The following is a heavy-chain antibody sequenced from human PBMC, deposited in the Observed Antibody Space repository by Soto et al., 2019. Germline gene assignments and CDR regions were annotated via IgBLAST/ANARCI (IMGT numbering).Heavy chain of an antibody. Sequence: QITLKESGPTLVKPTQTLTLTCTFSGFSLSTSGVGVGWIRQPPGKALEWLALIYWNDDKLYSPSLKSRLTITKDTSKNQVVLTVTNMDPVDTATYYCAQRQLSSGWYDYWGKGTLVTVSS. CDR2: IYWNDDK. J-gene: IGHJ4*02. D-gene: IGHD6-19*01. V-gene: IGHV2-5*01. CDR3: AQRQLSSGWYDY. CDR1: GFSLSTSGVG.